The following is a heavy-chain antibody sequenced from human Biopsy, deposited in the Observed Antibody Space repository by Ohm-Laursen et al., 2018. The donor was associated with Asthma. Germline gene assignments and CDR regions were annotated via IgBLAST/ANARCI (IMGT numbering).Heavy chain of an antibody. CDR3: ARCQVGYSSGWSLLLKKIYYSGMDV. V-gene: IGHV1-69*13. CDR2: VMTVFGTT. D-gene: IGHD6-19*01. J-gene: IGHJ6*02. CDR1: GDTFRTSA. Sequence: SVKVSCKTSGDTFRTSAFSWVRQAPGQGLEWMGGVMTVFGTTNYAQKFQGRVTITADESTSTAYMEVTSLRSEDTTIYYCARCQVGYSSGWSLLLKKIYYSGMDVWGQGTAVTVSS.